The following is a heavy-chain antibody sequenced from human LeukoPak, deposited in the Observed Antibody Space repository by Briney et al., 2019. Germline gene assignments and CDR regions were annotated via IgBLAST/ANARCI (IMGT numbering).Heavy chain of an antibody. D-gene: IGHD1-26*01. V-gene: IGHV1-18*04. CDR3: ARAGELRAFDI. CDR2: ISAYNGNT. Sequence: ASVKVPCKASGYTFIDYYIHWVRQAPGQGLEWMGWISAYNGNTNYAQKLQGRVTMTTDTSTSTAYMELRSLRSDDTAVYYCARAGELRAFDIWGQGTMVTVSS. CDR1: GYTFIDYY. J-gene: IGHJ3*02.